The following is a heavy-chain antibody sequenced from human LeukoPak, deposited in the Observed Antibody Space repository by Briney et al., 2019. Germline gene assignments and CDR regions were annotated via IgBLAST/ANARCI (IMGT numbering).Heavy chain of an antibody. D-gene: IGHD3/OR15-3a*01. CDR3: AKVATWTHFDY. CDR2: LSGTSDST. V-gene: IGHV3-23*01. CDR1: GFTFSNYG. Sequence: GGSLRLSCAASGFTFSNYGMSWVRQAPGKGLEWVSALSGTSDSTYYADSVKGRFSISRDNSKNTLYLQISSLRVEDTAVYYCAKVATWTHFDYWGQGILVTVSS. J-gene: IGHJ4*02.